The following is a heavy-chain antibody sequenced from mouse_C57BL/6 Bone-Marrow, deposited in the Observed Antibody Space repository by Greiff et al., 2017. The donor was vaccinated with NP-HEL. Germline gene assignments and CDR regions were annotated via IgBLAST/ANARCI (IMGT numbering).Heavy chain of an antibody. Sequence: QVQLQQPGAELVKPGASVTLSCKASGYTFTSYWMHWVKQRPGQGLEWIGMIHPNSGSTNSNEKFKSKATLTVDKSSSTAYMQLSSLTSEDSAVYYCARGGLRRNYYAMDYWGQGTSVTVSS. J-gene: IGHJ4*01. CDR3: ARGGLRRNYYAMDY. CDR2: IHPNSGST. D-gene: IGHD2-4*01. CDR1: GYTFTSYW. V-gene: IGHV1-64*01.